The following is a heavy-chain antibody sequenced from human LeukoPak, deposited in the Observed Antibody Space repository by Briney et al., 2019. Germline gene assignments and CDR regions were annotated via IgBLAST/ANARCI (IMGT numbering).Heavy chain of an antibody. D-gene: IGHD7-27*01. CDR1: GFTFSSYT. V-gene: IGHV3-23*01. J-gene: IGHJ4*02. Sequence: GGSLRLSCAASGFTFSSYTLNWVRQVPGKGLEWVSSISGSGDNTYYAGSVKGRFTISRDNSKNTLYLQMNSLRVEDTAVYYCAKSTVGTFDYWGQGTLVTVSS. CDR3: AKSTVGTFDY. CDR2: ISGSGDNT.